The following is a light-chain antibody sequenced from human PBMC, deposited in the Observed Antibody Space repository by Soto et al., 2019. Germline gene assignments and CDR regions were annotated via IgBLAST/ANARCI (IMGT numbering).Light chain of an antibody. J-gene: IGKJ1*01. V-gene: IGKV3-15*01. CDR3: QQYNNWPWT. Sequence: EIVMTQSTATLSVSPGGRSTLSRRASQSISDTLAWYQRKPGQAPRLLIYSASRGATGFPARFSGSGSGTDFTLTISSLQSEDFAVYYCQQYNNWPWTFGQGTKVDIK. CDR2: SAS. CDR1: QSISDT.